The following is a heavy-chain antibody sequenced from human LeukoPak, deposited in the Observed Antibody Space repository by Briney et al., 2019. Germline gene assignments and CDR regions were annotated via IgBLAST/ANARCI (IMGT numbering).Heavy chain of an antibody. J-gene: IGHJ5*02. CDR2: ISGSGSTI. CDR3: ARGIGIAAAGTGRFDP. D-gene: IGHD6-13*01. CDR1: GFTFSTYS. Sequence: GGSLRLSCAASGFTFSTYSMNWVRQAPGKGLEWVSYISGSGSTIYYADSMKGRFTISRDNAKNSLYLQMNSLRAEDTAVYYCARGIGIAAAGTGRFDPWGQGTLVAVSS. V-gene: IGHV3-48*01.